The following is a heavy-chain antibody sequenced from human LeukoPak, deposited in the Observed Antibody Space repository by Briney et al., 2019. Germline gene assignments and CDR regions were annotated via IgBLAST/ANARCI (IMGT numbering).Heavy chain of an antibody. CDR1: GGSISSYY. V-gene: IGHV4-59*08. Sequence: SETLSLTCTVSGGSISSYYWSWIRQPPGKGLEWIGYIYYSGSTNYNPSLKSRVTISVDTSKNQFSLKLSSVTAADTAVYYCARVMGQTVTTFYYYYYMDVWGKGTTVTVSS. CDR2: IYYSGST. CDR3: ARVMGQTVTTFYYYYYMDV. J-gene: IGHJ6*03. D-gene: IGHD4-17*01.